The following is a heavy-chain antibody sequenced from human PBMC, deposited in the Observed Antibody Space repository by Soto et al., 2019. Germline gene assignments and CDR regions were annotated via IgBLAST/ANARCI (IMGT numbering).Heavy chain of an antibody. Sequence: SETLSLTCTVSGGSISSYYWSWIRQPPGKGLEWIVYIYYSGSTNYNPSLKSRVTISVDTSKNQFSLKLSSVTAADTAVYYCARVNPRPIVVVPAYMDVWGKGTTVTVSS. CDR2: IYYSGST. CDR1: GGSISSYY. J-gene: IGHJ6*03. CDR3: ARVNPRPIVVVPAYMDV. D-gene: IGHD2-2*01. V-gene: IGHV4-59*01.